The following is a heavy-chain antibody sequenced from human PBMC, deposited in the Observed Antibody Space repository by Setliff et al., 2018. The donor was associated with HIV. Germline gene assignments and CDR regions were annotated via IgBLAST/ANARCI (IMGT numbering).Heavy chain of an antibody. D-gene: IGHD4-17*01. CDR1: GYTFTGYY. CDR2: INPSGGST. J-gene: IGHJ6*03. CDR3: VKARVDGDYYYYYYMDV. V-gene: IGHV1-46*04. Sequence: ASVKVSCKASGYTFTGYYMHWVRQAPGQGLEWMGWINPSGGSTYYADSVKGRFTISRDNSKNTLYLQMSSLRAEDTAVYYCVKARVDGDYYYYYYMDVWGKGTTVTVSS.